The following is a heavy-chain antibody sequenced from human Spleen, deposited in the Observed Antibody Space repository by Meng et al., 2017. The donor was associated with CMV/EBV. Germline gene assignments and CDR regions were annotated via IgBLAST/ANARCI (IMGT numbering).Heavy chain of an antibody. J-gene: IGHJ4*02. Sequence: ISGDSVYSNSVAWNWIRQSPSRGLEWLGRTYYRSKWYNDYAVSVKSRITINADTSKNQFSPQLNSVTPEDTAVYYCARGSGTYFEFDYWGQGTLVTVSS. CDR3: ARGSGTYFEFDY. D-gene: IGHD1-26*01. V-gene: IGHV6-1*01. CDR1: GDSVYSNSVA. CDR2: TYYRSKWYN.